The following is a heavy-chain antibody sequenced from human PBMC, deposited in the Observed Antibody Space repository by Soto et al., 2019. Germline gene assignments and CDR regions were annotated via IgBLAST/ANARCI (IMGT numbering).Heavy chain of an antibody. CDR2: INPSGGST. D-gene: IGHD3-3*01. CDR3: AILDFWSGYTDY. Sequence: QVQLVQSGAEVKKPGASVKVSCKASGYTFTSYYMHWVRQAPGQGLEWMGIINPSGGSTSYAQKFQGRVTMTRDSSTSTVYMELSSLRSEDTAVYYCAILDFWSGYTDYWGQGTLVTVSS. V-gene: IGHV1-46*01. J-gene: IGHJ4*02. CDR1: GYTFTSYY.